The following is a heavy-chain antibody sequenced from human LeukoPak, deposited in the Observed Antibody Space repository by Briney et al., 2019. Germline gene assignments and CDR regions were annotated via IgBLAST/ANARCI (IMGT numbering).Heavy chain of an antibody. CDR2: MYSTGST. D-gene: IGHD3-22*01. V-gene: IGHV4-4*07. Sequence: SETLSLTCTVSGGSISSYYWSWIRQPAGKGLVWIGRMYSTGSTNYNPSLKSRVTMSLDTSKNQFSLRLTSVSAADTAVYYCARESSSGYFFDIWGQGTMVTVPS. CDR1: GGSISSYY. J-gene: IGHJ3*02. CDR3: ARESSSGYFFDI.